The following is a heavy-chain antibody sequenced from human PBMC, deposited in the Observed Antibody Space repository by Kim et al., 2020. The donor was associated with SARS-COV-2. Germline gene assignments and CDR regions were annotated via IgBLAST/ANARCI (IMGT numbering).Heavy chain of an antibody. CDR3: ARERVRPMFDP. J-gene: IGHJ5*02. Sequence: STSYAQKFQGRVTMTRDTSTSTVYMELSSLRSEDTAVYYCARERVRPMFDPWGQGTLVIVSS. V-gene: IGHV1-46*01. D-gene: IGHD2-2*01. CDR2: ST.